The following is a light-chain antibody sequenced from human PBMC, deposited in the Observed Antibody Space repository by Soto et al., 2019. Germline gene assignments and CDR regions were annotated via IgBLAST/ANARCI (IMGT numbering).Light chain of an antibody. J-gene: IGLJ1*01. V-gene: IGLV2-8*01. Sequence: QSALTQPPSASGSPGQSVTISCTGTSSDVGGYDYVSWYQQHPGKAPKFMIYEVTIRPSGVSDRFSGSKSGNTASLTVSGLQAEDEADYYCSSYTGGNPSYVFGTGTKVTV. CDR3: SSYTGGNPSYV. CDR2: EVT. CDR1: SSDVGGYDY.